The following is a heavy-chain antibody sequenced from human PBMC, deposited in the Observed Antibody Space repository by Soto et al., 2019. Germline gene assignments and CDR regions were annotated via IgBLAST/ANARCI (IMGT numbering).Heavy chain of an antibody. CDR3: ARHESQYYDFWSGYPFDY. Sequence: SETLSLTCTVSGGSISSSSYYWGWIRQPPGKGLEWIGSIYYSGSTYYNPSLKSRVTISVDTSKNQFSLKLSSVTAADTAVYYCARHESQYYDFWSGYPFDYWGQGTLVTVSS. D-gene: IGHD3-3*01. CDR2: IYYSGST. J-gene: IGHJ4*02. V-gene: IGHV4-39*01. CDR1: GGSISSSSYY.